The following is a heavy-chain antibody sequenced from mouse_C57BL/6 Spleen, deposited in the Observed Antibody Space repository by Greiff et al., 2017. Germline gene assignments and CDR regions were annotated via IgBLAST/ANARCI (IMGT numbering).Heavy chain of an antibody. Sequence: QVQLKQPGAELVKPGASVKLSCKASGYTFTSYWMHWVKQRPGRGLEWIGRIDPNSGGTKYNEKFKSKATLTVDKPSSTAYMQLSSLTSEDSAVYYCAREDYYCAMDYWGQGTSVTVSS. CDR2: IDPNSGGT. CDR3: AREDYYCAMDY. CDR1: GYTFTSYW. J-gene: IGHJ4*01. D-gene: IGHD2-13*01. V-gene: IGHV1-72*01.